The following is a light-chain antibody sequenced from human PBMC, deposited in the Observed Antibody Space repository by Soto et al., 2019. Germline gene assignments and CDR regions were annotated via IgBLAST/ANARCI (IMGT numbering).Light chain of an antibody. CDR3: QQRSNWPQT. CDR2: GAS. Sequence: EIVLTQSPGTLSLSPGERATLSCRASQSVSSSYLAWYQQKPGQAPRLLIYGASSRATGIPDRFSGSGSGTDFTLTISRLEPEDFAVYYCQQRSNWPQTFGQGTKVAIK. J-gene: IGKJ1*01. V-gene: IGKV3D-20*02. CDR1: QSVSSSY.